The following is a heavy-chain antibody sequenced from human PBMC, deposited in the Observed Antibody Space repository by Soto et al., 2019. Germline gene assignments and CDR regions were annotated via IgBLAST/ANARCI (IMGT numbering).Heavy chain of an antibody. V-gene: IGHV4-34*01. CDR2: INYSGST. CDR1: GGSFIGYY. Sequence: PLEILSLTCAVYGGSFIGYYWTWIRQTPGKGLEWIGEINYSGSTYYNPSLKSRVTISVDTSKNQFSLKLSSVTAADTAVYYCAKGSSGYYYNYYYYGMDVWGQGTTVTVSS. J-gene: IGHJ6*02. CDR3: AKGSSGYYYNYYYYGMDV. D-gene: IGHD3-22*01.